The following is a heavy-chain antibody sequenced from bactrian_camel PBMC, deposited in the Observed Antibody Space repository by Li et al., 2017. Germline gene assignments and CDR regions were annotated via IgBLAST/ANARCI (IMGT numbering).Heavy chain of an antibody. CDR1: GHSRGSNC. D-gene: IGHD3*01. Sequence: VQLVESGGGSVQAGGSLRLSCVVSGHSRGSNCVGWYRLPPGRAPAEREGIAAIRRSGGETWYAGSVKGRFTISQDNAKNTVYLQKNSLQSEDTAVYYCAADPQPCGWRSLLASEYDYWGQGTQVTVS. V-gene: IGHV3-3*01. CDR2: IRRSGGET. CDR3: AADPQPCGWRSLLASEYDY. J-gene: IGHJ4*01.